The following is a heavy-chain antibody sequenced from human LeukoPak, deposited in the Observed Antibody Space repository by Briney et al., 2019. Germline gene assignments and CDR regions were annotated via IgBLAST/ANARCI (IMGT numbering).Heavy chain of an antibody. CDR3: AAMDTVMVSDAFDI. CDR1: GLPFSGYA. CDR2: ISSSSSYI. V-gene: IGHV3-21*01. Sequence: PGGSLRLSCAASGLPFSGYAMSWVRQAPGKGLEWVSSISSSSSYIYYADSVKGRFTISRDNAKNSLYLQMNSLRAEDTAVYYCAAMDTVMVSDAFDIWGQGTMVTVSS. D-gene: IGHD4-17*01. J-gene: IGHJ3*02.